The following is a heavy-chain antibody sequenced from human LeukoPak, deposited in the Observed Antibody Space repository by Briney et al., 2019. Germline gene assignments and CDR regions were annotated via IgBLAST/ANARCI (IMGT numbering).Heavy chain of an antibody. J-gene: IGHJ6*02. D-gene: IGHD1-20*01. V-gene: IGHV3-48*02. CDR2: ISSSSSSTI. Sequence: GGSLRLSCAASGFTFSSYSMNWVRQAPGKGLEWVSYISSSSSSTIYYADSVKGRFTISRDNAKNSLYLQMNSLRDEDTAVYYCARDLITGPPGMDVWGQGTTVTVSS. CDR3: ARDLITGPPGMDV. CDR1: GFTFSSYS.